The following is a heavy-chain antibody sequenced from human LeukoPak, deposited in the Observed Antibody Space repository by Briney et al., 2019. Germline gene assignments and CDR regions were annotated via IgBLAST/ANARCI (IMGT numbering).Heavy chain of an antibody. CDR2: ISSGGGLT. Sequence: PGGSLRHSCAASGFTLSSYEMTWVRQAPGTGLEWVSYISSGGGLTFYADSVKGRFTISRDTAKNSLYLQMNNLRGEDTALYYCARDISSSTRAFDIWGQGTMVTVSS. V-gene: IGHV3-48*03. J-gene: IGHJ3*02. CDR3: ARDISSSTRAFDI. CDR1: GFTLSSYE. D-gene: IGHD2-15*01.